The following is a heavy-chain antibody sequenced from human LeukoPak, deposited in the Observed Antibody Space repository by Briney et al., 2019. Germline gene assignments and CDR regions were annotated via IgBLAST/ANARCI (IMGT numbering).Heavy chain of an antibody. CDR1: GYTFTSYY. D-gene: IGHD2-2*01. CDR3: ARGVKYQLLLGDYWFDP. CDR2: INPSGGST. Sequence: GASVKVSCKASGYTFTSYYMHWVRQAPGQGLEWMGIINPSGGSTSYAQKFQGRVTMTRDTSTSTVYMELSSLRSEDTAVYYCARGVKYQLLLGDYWFDPWDQRTLVTVSS. V-gene: IGHV1-46*01. J-gene: IGHJ5*02.